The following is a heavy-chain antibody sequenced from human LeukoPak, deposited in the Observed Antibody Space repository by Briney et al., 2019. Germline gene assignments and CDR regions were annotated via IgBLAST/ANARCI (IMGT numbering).Heavy chain of an antibody. V-gene: IGHV1-69*01. CDR3: ARSPPPTAMASGYFDY. CDR2: IIPIFGTA. D-gene: IGHD5-18*01. Sequence: SVKVSCKASGGTFISYAISWVRQAPGQGLEWMGGIIPIFGTANYAQKFQGRVTITADESTSTAYMELSSLRSEDTAVYYCARSPPPTAMASGYFDYWGQGTLVTVSS. J-gene: IGHJ4*02. CDR1: GGTFISYA.